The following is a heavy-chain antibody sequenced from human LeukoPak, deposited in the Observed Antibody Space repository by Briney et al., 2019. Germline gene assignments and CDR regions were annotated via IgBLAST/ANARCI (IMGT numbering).Heavy chain of an antibody. CDR2: VSGYNGNT. CDR3: ARESSGTIFGVVTLNWFDP. Sequence: GASVKVSCKASGYTFTSHGINWLRQAPGQGLEWMGWVSGYNGNTDYAQTFQGRVTMTTDRSTNTVYMEVRSLRSDDTAVYYCARESSGTIFGVVTLNWFDPWGQGTLVTVSS. D-gene: IGHD3-3*01. CDR1: GYTFTSHG. J-gene: IGHJ5*02. V-gene: IGHV1-18*01.